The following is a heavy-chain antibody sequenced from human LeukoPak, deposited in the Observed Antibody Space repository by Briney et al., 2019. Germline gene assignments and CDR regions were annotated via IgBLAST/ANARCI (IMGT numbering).Heavy chain of an antibody. CDR3: ARDFRGSVDAFDI. Sequence: TSETLSLTCTVSGGSIRSSYYYWGWIRQPPGKGLEWIGSIYDSGSTYYNPSLKSRVFISVDTSKNQFSLKLSSVTAADTAVYYCARDFRGSVDAFDIWGQGTMVAVSS. CDR2: IYDSGST. V-gene: IGHV4-39*07. J-gene: IGHJ3*02. CDR1: GGSIRSSYYY.